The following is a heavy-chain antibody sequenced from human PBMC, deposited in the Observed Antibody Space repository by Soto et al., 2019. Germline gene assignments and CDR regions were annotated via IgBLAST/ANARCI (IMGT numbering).Heavy chain of an antibody. CDR3: ARDRIPTGMDV. J-gene: IGHJ6*02. CDR2: IYSGGST. Sequence: EVPLVESGGGLVQPGGSLRLSCAASGFTVSSNYMSWVRQAPGKGLEWVSVIYSGGSTYYADSVKGRFTISRDNSTTSLYLQMNSLRAEDTAVYYCARDRIPTGMDVWGQGTTVTVSS. CDR1: GFTVSSNY. V-gene: IGHV3-66*01.